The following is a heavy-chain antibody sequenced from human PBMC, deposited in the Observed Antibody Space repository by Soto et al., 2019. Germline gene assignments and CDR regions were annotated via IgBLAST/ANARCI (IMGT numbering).Heavy chain of an antibody. V-gene: IGHV3-48*02. CDR1: GFNFRTYS. CDR3: ATLGTSDY. D-gene: IGHD3-10*01. Sequence: GGSLRLSCAASGFNFRTYSMNWVRQAPGKGLEWVSKISPGGSTMYYADSMKGRFTISRDNARNSLYLQMNSLRDEDTAVYYCATLGTSDYWGQGTLVIVSS. CDR2: ISPGGSTM. J-gene: IGHJ4*02.